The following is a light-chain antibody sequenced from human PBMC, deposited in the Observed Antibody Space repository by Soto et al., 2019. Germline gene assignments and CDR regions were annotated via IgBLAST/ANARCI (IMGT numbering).Light chain of an antibody. J-gene: IGLJ3*02. CDR1: SSNIGRNT. V-gene: IGLV1-44*01. Sequence: QSVLTQPPSASGTPGQRVTISCSGGSSNIGRNTVDWFQLLPGTAPKLLIYSSDQRPSGVPDRFSGSRSGTSASLAISGLQSEHEADYFCAAWDDSVNGLVFGGGTKLPVL. CDR2: SSD. CDR3: AAWDDSVNGLV.